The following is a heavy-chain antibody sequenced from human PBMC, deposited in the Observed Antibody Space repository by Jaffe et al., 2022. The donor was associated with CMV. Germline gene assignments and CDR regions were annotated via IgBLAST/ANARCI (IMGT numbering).Heavy chain of an antibody. J-gene: IGHJ4*02. D-gene: IGHD6-13*01. CDR1: GYTFTSYG. V-gene: IGHV1-18*01. CDR2: ISAYNGNT. CDR3: ARESGREQQLAFDY. Sequence: QVQLVQSGAEVKKPGASVKVSCKASGYTFTSYGLSWVRQAPGQGLEWMGWISAYNGNTNYAQKFQGRVTMTTDTSTRTAYMELRSLRSDDTAVYYCARESGREQQLAFDYWGQGTLVTVSS.